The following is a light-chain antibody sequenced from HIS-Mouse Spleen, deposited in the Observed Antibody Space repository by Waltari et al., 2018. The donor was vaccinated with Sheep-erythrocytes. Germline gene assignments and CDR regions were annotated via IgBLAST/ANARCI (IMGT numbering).Light chain of an antibody. J-gene: IGLJ2*01. Sequence: SYELTQPPSVSVSPGQTARLTCSGDALPKQHAYWYHQKPVQAPVLVIYKDSERPSGIPERFSGSSSGTTVTLTISGVQAEDEADYYCQSADSSVVFGGGTKLTVL. V-gene: IGLV3-25*03. CDR3: QSADSSVV. CDR2: KDS. CDR1: ALPKQH.